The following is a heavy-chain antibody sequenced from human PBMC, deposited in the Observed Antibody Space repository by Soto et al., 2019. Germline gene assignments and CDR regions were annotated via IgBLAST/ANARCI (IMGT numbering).Heavy chain of an antibody. D-gene: IGHD6-6*01. CDR2: ISYDGSNK. J-gene: IGHJ6*02. Sequence: QVQLVESGGGVVQPGRSLRLSCAASGFTFSSYGMHWVRQAPGKGLEWVAVISYDGSNKYYADSVKGRFTISRDNSKNTLYLQMNSLRAEDTAVYYCAKPVDSSSCAYYNGMDVWGQGTTVTVSS. CDR1: GFTFSSYG. CDR3: AKPVDSSSCAYYNGMDV. V-gene: IGHV3-30*18.